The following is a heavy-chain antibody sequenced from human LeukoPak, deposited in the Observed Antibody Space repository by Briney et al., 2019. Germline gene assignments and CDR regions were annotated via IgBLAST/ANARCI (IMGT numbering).Heavy chain of an antibody. J-gene: IGHJ4*02. CDR1: GGSISSGSYY. Sequence: SETLSLTCTVSGGSISSGSYYWSWIRQPAGKGLEWIGRIYTSGSTNYNPSLKSRVTISVDTSKNQFSLKLSSVTAADTAVYYCARDHGYYYDSSGYRGSFDYWGQGTLVTVSS. CDR3: ARDHGYYYDSSGYRGSFDY. CDR2: IYTSGST. D-gene: IGHD3-22*01. V-gene: IGHV4-61*02.